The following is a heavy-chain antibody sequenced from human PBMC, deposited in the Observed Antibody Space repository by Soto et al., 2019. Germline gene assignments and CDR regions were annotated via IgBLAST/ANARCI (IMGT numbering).Heavy chain of an antibody. J-gene: IGHJ5*01. D-gene: IGHD1-20*01. CDR1: RFTFSDFA. Sequence: DVQLLESGGGLVQPGGSLTLSCAASRFTFSDFAMSWVRQAPGKGLEWVSSIGGGGTDTYYADSVKGRFTISRDNSKNTLYLQMDSLRDEDTALYYCAKDAVPYNGKWDWFDSWGQGTLVIVSS. V-gene: IGHV3-23*01. CDR2: IGGGGTDT. CDR3: AKDAVPYNGKWDWFDS.